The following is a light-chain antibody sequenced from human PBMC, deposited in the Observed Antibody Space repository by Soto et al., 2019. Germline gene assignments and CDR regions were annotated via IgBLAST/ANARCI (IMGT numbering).Light chain of an antibody. CDR2: GAS. CDR3: QQYNNWPPV. Sequence: EIVMTQSPATLSVSPGERATLSYRASQSVSTNLAWYQQKPGQAPRLLIYGASTRATGIPARFSGSGSGTEFTLTISSLQSEDFAVYSCQQYNNWPPVFGQGTKLEIK. V-gene: IGKV3-15*01. CDR1: QSVSTN. J-gene: IGKJ2*01.